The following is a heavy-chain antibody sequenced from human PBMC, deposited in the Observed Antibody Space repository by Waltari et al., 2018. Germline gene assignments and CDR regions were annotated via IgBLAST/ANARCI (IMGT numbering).Heavy chain of an antibody. D-gene: IGHD3-3*01. CDR2: ISSSSSTI. V-gene: IGHV3-11*04. CDR1: GGSFSGYY. J-gene: IGHJ6*02. CDR3: ARDDFWSARGPLDV. Sequence: QVQLQQWGAGLLKPSETLSLTCAVYGGSFSGYYWSWIRQPPGKGLEWVSYISSSSSTIYDADSVKGRFTISRDNAKNSLYLQMNSLRAEDTAVYYCARDDFWSARGPLDVWGQGTTVTVSS.